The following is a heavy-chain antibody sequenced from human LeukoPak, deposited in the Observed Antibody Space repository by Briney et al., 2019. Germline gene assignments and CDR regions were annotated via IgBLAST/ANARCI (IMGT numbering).Heavy chain of an antibody. CDR3: AKGSSGSGYSS. V-gene: IGHV3-23*01. J-gene: IGHJ4*02. D-gene: IGHD3-22*01. CDR2: ISGSGGST. Sequence: GGSLRLSCAASGFTFSSYAMSWVRQAPGKGLEWVSAISGSGGSTYYADSVKGRFTISRDNSKHTLYLQMNSLRAEDTAVYYCAKGSSGSGYSSWGQGTLVTVSS. CDR1: GFTFSSYA.